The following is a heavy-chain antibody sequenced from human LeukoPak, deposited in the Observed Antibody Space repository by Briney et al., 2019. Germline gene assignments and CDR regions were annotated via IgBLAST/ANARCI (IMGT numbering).Heavy chain of an antibody. CDR2: VSGSGVST. D-gene: IGHD2-15*01. CDR1: GFTFSSYTFSTYA. Sequence: GGSLRLSCAASGFTFSSYTFSTYAMSWARQAPGKGPEWVSAVSGSGVSTYYADSVKGRFTISRDNSKNTLYLQMNGLRAEDTAVYYCAKGVEDSGIYYYYYMDVWGKGTTVTVSS. CDR3: AKGVEDSGIYYYYYMDV. V-gene: IGHV3-23*01. J-gene: IGHJ6*03.